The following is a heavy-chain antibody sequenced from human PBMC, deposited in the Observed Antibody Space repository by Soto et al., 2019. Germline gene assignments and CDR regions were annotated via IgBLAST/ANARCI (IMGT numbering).Heavy chain of an antibody. CDR1: GYTFTINW. CDR3: ATPGGRDFNAFDV. D-gene: IGHD2-21*02. Sequence: PGESLKISWKGSGYTFTINWIGWVRQMPGKGLEWMGIIFPIDSDTRYSPSSQGQVTISADNSISTAYLQWSSLKASDTAIYYCATPGGRDFNAFDVWGQGTMVTVSS. V-gene: IGHV5-51*01. CDR2: IFPIDSDT. J-gene: IGHJ3*01.